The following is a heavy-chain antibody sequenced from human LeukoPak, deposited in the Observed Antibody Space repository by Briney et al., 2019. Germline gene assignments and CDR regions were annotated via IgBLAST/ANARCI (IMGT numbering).Heavy chain of an antibody. CDR3: ARDGEGVLRYFDWLKGDRRALAHYYFDY. CDR1: GGTFSSYA. D-gene: IGHD3-9*01. V-gene: IGHV1-69*05. CDR2: IIPIFGTA. J-gene: IGHJ4*02. Sequence: GASVKVSCKASGGTFSSYAISWVRQAPGQGLEWMGGIIPIFGTANYAQKFQGRVTITRDTSASTAYMELSSLRSEDTAVYYCARDGEGVLRYFDWLKGDRRALAHYYFDYWGQGTLVTVSS.